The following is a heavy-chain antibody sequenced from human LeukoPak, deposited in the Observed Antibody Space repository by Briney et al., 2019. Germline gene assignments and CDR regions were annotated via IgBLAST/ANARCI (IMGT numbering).Heavy chain of an antibody. CDR3: AREVTTVVTRYFDY. CDR1: GFTFSSYG. V-gene: IGHV3-33*01. J-gene: IGHJ4*02. CDR2: IWYDGSNK. Sequence: GGSLRLPCAASGFTFSSYGMHWVRQAPGKGLEWVAVIWYDGSNKYYADSVKGRFTISRDNSKNTLYLQMNSLRAEDTAVYYCAREVTTVVTRYFDYWGQGTLVTVSS. D-gene: IGHD4-23*01.